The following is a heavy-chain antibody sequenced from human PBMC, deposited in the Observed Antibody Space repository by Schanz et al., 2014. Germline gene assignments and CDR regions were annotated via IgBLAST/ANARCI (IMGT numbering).Heavy chain of an antibody. J-gene: IGHJ4*02. CDR3: AKGFGGYDLVLDY. CDR1: GFSFSGSG. D-gene: IGHD5-12*01. Sequence: QVQLVESGGGVVQPGGSLRLSCAASGFSFSGSGMHWVRQAPGEGLEWVAFIRFDASHKYYADSVKGRFTISRDNSKNTLYLQMDSLRAEDTAVYYCAKGFGGYDLVLDYWGQGTLVTVSS. CDR2: IRFDASHK. V-gene: IGHV3-30*02.